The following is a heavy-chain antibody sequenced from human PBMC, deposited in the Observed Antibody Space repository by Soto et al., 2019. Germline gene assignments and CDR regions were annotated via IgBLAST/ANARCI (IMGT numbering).Heavy chain of an antibody. Sequence: SETLSLTCTVSGGSVSSGSYYWSWIRQPPGKGLEWIGYIYYSGSTNYNPSLKSRVTISVDTSKNQFSLKLSSVTAADTAVYYCAGMGPTYYYGSAIDYWGQGTLVTVSS. CDR2: IYYSGST. V-gene: IGHV4-61*01. J-gene: IGHJ4*02. D-gene: IGHD3-10*01. CDR1: GGSVSSGSYY. CDR3: AGMGPTYYYGSAIDY.